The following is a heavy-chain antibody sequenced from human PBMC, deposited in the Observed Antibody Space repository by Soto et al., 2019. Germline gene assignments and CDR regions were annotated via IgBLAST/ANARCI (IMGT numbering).Heavy chain of an antibody. Sequence: EVQLVESGGGLIQPGGSLRLSCAVSGFTVSNNYMSWVRQAPGKGLEGVSVIYSGGYTAYGDSVKGRFTISRDNSKNTLIPQRNTRRPAEPAVFSGATPPGGGGYWGQGTLVTVSS. CDR2: IYSGGYT. CDR3: ATPPGGGGY. CDR1: GFTVSNNY. D-gene: IGHD3-10*01. V-gene: IGHV3-53*01. J-gene: IGHJ4*02.